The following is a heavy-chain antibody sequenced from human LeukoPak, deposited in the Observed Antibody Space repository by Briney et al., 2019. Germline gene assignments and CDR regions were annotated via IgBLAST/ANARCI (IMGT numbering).Heavy chain of an antibody. CDR3: AREHIGYYDSSGYYYNPEYYFDY. J-gene: IGHJ4*02. CDR1: GYTFTSYG. Sequence: ASVKVSCKASGYTFTSYGISWVRQAPGQGLEWMGWICAYNGNTNYAQKLQGRVTMTTDTSTSTAYMELRSLRSDDTAVYYCAREHIGYYDSSGYYYNPEYYFDYWGQGTLVTVSS. V-gene: IGHV1-18*01. D-gene: IGHD3-22*01. CDR2: ICAYNGNT.